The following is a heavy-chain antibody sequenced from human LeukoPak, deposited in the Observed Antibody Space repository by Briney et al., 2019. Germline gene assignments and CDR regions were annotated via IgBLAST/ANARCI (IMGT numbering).Heavy chain of an antibody. CDR1: GFTFSDYY. J-gene: IGHJ6*03. D-gene: IGHD2-15*01. V-gene: IGHV3-11*01. CDR3: ARVVAATRDYYYYYYMDV. CDR2: ISSSGSTI. Sequence: GGSLRLSCAASGFTFSDYYMSWIRQAPGKGLEWVSYISSSGSTIYYADSVKGRFTISRDNAKNSLYLQMNSLRAEDTAVYYCARVVAATRDYYYYYYMDVWGKGTTVTVSS.